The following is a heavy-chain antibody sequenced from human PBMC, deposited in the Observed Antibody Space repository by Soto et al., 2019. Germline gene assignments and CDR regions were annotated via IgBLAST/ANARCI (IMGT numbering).Heavy chain of an antibody. V-gene: IGHV4-34*01. CDR1: GGSFSGYI. D-gene: IGHD1-26*01. Sequence: SDTPSLTSACLGGSFSGYICTVLRQPPGKGLQWIGQINESGSTYYNPSLKSRVIISVHTSNDQFSLELTSVTAADTAMYYCARGRITGSSYSGGWYYFDHWGQGTQVTVSS. CDR2: INESGST. CDR3: ARGRITGSSYSGGWYYFDH. J-gene: IGHJ4*02.